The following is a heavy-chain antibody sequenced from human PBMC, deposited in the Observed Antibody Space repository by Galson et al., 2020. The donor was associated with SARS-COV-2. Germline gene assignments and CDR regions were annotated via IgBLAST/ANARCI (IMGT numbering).Heavy chain of an antibody. J-gene: IGHJ5*02. CDR1: GGSISSYY. CDR3: ARHKRITIFGVVIVGWFDP. D-gene: IGHD3-3*01. CDR2: IYYSGST. Sequence: SETLSLTCTVSGGSISSYYWSWIRQPPGKGLEWIGYIYYSGSTNYNPSLKSRVTMSVDTSKNQFSLKLSSVTAADTAVYYCARHKRITIFGVVIVGWFDPWGQGTLVTVSS. V-gene: IGHV4-59*08.